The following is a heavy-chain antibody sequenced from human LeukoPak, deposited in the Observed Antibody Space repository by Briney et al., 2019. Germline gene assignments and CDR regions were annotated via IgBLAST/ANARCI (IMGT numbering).Heavy chain of an antibody. J-gene: IGHJ6*02. CDR2: INHSGST. CDR1: GGSFSGYY. CDR3: ARGRRSGLYRSYYYYYGMDV. D-gene: IGHD3-16*02. Sequence: SETLSLTCAVYGGSFSGYYWSWIRQPPGKGLEWIGEINHSGSTNYNPSLKSRVTISVDTSKSQFSLKLSSVTAADTAVYYCARGRRSGLYRSYYYYYGMDVWGQGITVTVSS. V-gene: IGHV4-34*01.